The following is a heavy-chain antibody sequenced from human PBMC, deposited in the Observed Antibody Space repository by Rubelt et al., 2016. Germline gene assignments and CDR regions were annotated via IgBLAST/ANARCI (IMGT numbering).Heavy chain of an antibody. Sequence: GGSLRLSCAASGFNVGSSYMSWVRQAPGKGLEWVSVIYSGGTTHYAESVQGRFTISRDNTKNSLYLQMNSLTAEDTAVYYCATDSGRRLEYWGQGTLVTVSS. CDR2: IYSGGTT. CDR1: GFNVGSSY. CDR3: ATDSGRRLEY. D-gene: IGHD1-26*01. J-gene: IGHJ4*02. V-gene: IGHV3-53*01.